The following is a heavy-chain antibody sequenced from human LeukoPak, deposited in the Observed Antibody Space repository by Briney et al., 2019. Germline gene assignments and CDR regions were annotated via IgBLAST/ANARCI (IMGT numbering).Heavy chain of an antibody. CDR2: IRYDGSIK. Sequence: GGSLRLSCAASGFSFSNYGMHWVRQAPGKGLEWGAFIRYDGSIKYYADSVKGRFTIPRDNSKNTLYLQMKSLRAEDTAVYYCAKGGGYEAQYYYYYLDVWGKGTTVTISS. CDR1: GFSFSNYG. CDR3: AKGGGYEAQYYYYYLDV. J-gene: IGHJ6*03. V-gene: IGHV3-30*02. D-gene: IGHD5-12*01.